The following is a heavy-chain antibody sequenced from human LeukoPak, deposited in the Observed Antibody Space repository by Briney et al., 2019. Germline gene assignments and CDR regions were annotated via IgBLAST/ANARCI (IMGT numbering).Heavy chain of an antibody. J-gene: IGHJ4*02. Sequence: SETLSLTCTDSGGSISSYYWSWIRQPPGKGLEWIGYIYYSGSTNYNPSLKSRVTISVDTSKNQFSLKLSSVTAADTAVYYCARDRRRYSSSWYWGGVDYWGQGTLVTVSS. V-gene: IGHV4-59*01. CDR2: IYYSGST. CDR1: GGSISSYY. CDR3: ARDRRRYSSSWYWGGVDY. D-gene: IGHD6-13*01.